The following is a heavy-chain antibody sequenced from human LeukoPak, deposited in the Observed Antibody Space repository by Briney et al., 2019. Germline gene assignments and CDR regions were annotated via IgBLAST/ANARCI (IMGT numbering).Heavy chain of an antibody. J-gene: IGHJ5*02. V-gene: IGHV3-11*04. CDR2: ISSSGSTI. CDR3: ARDRARGVGKSSWFDP. CDR1: GFTFSDYY. D-gene: IGHD3-10*01. Sequence: GGSLRLSCAASGFTFSDYYMSWIRQAPGKGLEWVSYISSSGSTIYYADSVKGRFTISRDNAKNSLYLQTNSLRAEDTAVYYCARDRARGVGKSSWFDPWGQGTLVTVSS.